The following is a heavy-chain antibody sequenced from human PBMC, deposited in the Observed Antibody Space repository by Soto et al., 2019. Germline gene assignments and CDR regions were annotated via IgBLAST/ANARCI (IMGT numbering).Heavy chain of an antibody. CDR3: ARAVGHPLYYLDS. J-gene: IGHJ4*02. V-gene: IGHV4-59*08. D-gene: IGHD6-19*01. Sequence: QVHLQESGPGLVRLSETLSLTCTVSSDSISSYYWIWIRQSPGKGLEWIGYTDYSGNTNYNPSLKIRVTISGDTTKNQFSLRLSHVTAADTAVYYCARAVGHPLYYLDSWRQGTLVTVSS. CDR2: TDYSGNT. CDR1: SDSISSYY.